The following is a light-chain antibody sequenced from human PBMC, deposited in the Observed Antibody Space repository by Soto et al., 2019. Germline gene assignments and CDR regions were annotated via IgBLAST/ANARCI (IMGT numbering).Light chain of an antibody. CDR2: KAS. CDR1: QSISGW. CDR3: QQYNSHSPWT. J-gene: IGKJ1*01. Sequence: DIQMTQSASTLSASLGDRVTITCRASQSISGWLAWYQQKPGKAPKLLIYKASSLESGVPSRFSGSGSGTEFTLTISSLQPDDFATYYCQQYNSHSPWTFGQGTKVDIK. V-gene: IGKV1-5*03.